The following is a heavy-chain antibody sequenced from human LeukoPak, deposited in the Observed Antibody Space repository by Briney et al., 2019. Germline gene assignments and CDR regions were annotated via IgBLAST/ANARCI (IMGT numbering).Heavy chain of an antibody. D-gene: IGHD2-2*01. Sequence: ASVKVSCKASGGTFISYAISWVRQAPGQGLEWMGGIIPIFGTANYAQKFQGRVTITADESTSTAYMELSSLRSEDTAVYYCARGSRLGPSRADYWGQGTLVTVSS. CDR3: ARGSRLGPSRADY. J-gene: IGHJ4*02. CDR1: GGTFISYA. V-gene: IGHV1-69*13. CDR2: IIPIFGTA.